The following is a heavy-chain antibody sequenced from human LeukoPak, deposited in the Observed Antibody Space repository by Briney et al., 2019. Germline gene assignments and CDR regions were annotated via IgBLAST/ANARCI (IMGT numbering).Heavy chain of an antibody. Sequence: GGSLRLSCAASGFTFSTYSMNWVRQAPGKGLEWVSFISGGGSYMYYAESVKGRFTISRDNAKNSLYLQTNSLRAEDTAIYYCARDRVASGRFGEVASWGQGTLVTVSS. CDR2: ISGGGSYM. J-gene: IGHJ5*02. V-gene: IGHV3-21*01. CDR1: GFTFSTYS. D-gene: IGHD3-10*01. CDR3: ARDRVASGRFGEVAS.